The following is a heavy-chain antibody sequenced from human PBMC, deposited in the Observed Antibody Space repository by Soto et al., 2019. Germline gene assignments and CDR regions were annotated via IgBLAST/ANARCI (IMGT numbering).Heavy chain of an antibody. D-gene: IGHD4-17*01. Sequence: PWGSLRLSCATSGFTFGDYAMSWVRQAPGKGLEWVGFIGSKAYGGTTEYAASVKGRFAISRDDSNNIAYLQMNSLKTEDTAVYYCTRELYGDYNYWGQGTLVTVSS. CDR2: IGSKAYGGTT. CDR3: TRELYGDYNY. V-gene: IGHV3-49*04. CDR1: GFTFGDYA. J-gene: IGHJ4*02.